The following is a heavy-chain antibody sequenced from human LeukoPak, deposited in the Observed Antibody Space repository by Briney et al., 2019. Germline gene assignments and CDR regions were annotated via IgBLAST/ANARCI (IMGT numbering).Heavy chain of an antibody. D-gene: IGHD6-19*01. CDR1: GYSIRSGYY. Sequence: SETLSLTCAVSGYSIRSGYYWGWIRQPPGKGLEWIGSIYHSGSTYYNPSLKSRVTISVDTSKNQFSLKLSSVTAADTAVYYCARHPDPYSSVDYWGQGTLVTVSS. V-gene: IGHV4-38-2*01. J-gene: IGHJ4*02. CDR3: ARHPDPYSSVDY. CDR2: IYHSGST.